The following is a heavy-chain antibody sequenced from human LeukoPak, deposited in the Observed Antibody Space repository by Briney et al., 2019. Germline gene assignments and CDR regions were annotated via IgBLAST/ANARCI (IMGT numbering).Heavy chain of an antibody. Sequence: GGSLRLSCAASGFTFSNGWMSWVRQAPGKGLEWVGRIKSKSERGTTDYAAPVKGRFTISRDGSTNTLYLHMNSLKTEDTAVYFCTSNLYCSTSSCYTLDNWGQGTLVAVSP. CDR2: IKSKSERGTT. J-gene: IGHJ4*02. CDR3: TSNLYCSTSSCYTLDN. D-gene: IGHD2-2*02. V-gene: IGHV3-15*01. CDR1: GFTFSNGW.